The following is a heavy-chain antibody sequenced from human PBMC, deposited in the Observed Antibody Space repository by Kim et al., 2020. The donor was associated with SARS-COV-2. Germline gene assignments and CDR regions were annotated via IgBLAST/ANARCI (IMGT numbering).Heavy chain of an antibody. V-gene: IGHV3-48*02. J-gene: IGHJ5*02. CDR2: ISSSSTI. Sequence: GGSLRLSCAASGFTFSSYSMNWVRQAPGKGLEWVSYISSSSTIYYADSVKGRFTISRDNAKNSLYLQMNSLRDEDTAVYYCARTAAAGRDWFDPWGQGTLVTVSS. CDR1: GFTFSSYS. D-gene: IGHD6-13*01. CDR3: ARTAAAGRDWFDP.